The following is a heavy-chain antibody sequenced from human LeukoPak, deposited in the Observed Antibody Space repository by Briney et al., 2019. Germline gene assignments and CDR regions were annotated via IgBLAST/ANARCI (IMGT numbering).Heavy chain of an antibody. Sequence: PGGSLRLSCTASRLSFSNHWMTWVRQPPGKGLEWVANIKEDGSGKCFVDSVKGRFSISIDNAKNSIYLQMNSLRAEDTAMYYCAEYSGTYGWLDPWGQGTLVTVSS. D-gene: IGHD1-26*01. J-gene: IGHJ5*02. V-gene: IGHV3-7*01. CDR1: RLSFSNHW. CDR2: IKEDGSGK. CDR3: AEYSGTYGWLDP.